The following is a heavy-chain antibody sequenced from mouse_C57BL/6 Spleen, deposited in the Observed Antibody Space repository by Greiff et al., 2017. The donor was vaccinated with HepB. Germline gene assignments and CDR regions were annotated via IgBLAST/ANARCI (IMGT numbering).Heavy chain of an antibody. V-gene: IGHV1-80*01. CDR2: IYPGDGDT. CDR1: GYAFSSYW. J-gene: IGHJ2*01. CDR3: ARYLITTVVAHFDY. D-gene: IGHD1-1*01. Sequence: QVQLQQSGAELVKPGASVKISCKASGYAFSSYWMNWVKQRPGKGLEWIGQIYPGDGDTNYNGKFKGKATLTADKSSSTAYMQLSSLTSEDSAVYFCARYLITTVVAHFDYWGQGTTLTVSS.